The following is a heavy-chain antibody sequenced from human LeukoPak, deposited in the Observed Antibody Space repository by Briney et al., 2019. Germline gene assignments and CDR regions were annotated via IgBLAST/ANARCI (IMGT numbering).Heavy chain of an antibody. CDR1: GFTFSSYS. J-gene: IGHJ4*02. CDR3: AKHIRSGSFGY. D-gene: IGHD1-26*01. CDR2: ISSSSSTI. Sequence: PGGSLRLSCAASGFTFSSYSMNWVRQAPGKGLEWVSYISSSSSTIYYADSVKGRFTISRDNAKNSLYLQMNSLRAEDTAVYYCAKHIRSGSFGYWGQGTLVTVSS. V-gene: IGHV3-48*04.